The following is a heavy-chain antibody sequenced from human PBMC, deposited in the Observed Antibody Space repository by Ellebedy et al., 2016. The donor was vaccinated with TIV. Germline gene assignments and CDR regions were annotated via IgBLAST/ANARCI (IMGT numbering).Heavy chain of an antibody. V-gene: IGHV4-39*01. CDR1: RVSITDPTYY. Sequence: MPSETLSLTCTVSRVSITDPTYYWAWLRQPPGKGLDWLGTIFHSGTTYKSPALSSRGSMSVDTSRNQFSLDLKSVTAADTAVYCCARHLRYSDWRILDLWGPGILVAVSS. J-gene: IGHJ5*02. CDR2: IFHSGTT. D-gene: IGHD3-9*01. CDR3: ARHLRYSDWRILDL.